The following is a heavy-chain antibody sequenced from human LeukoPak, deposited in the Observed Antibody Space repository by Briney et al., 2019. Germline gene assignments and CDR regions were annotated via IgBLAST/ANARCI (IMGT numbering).Heavy chain of an antibody. CDR1: GGSLSTYY. D-gene: IGHD2-15*01. Sequence: SGTLSLTCTVSGGSLSTYYWSWIRQPPGKGLEWIGEIYHRGSTNYNPSLKSRVTISVDKSKNQFSLKLNSVTAADTAVYHCARNAAHEYYFDYWGQGTLVTVSS. CDR2: IYHRGST. CDR3: ARNAAHEYYFDY. V-gene: IGHV4-59*12. J-gene: IGHJ4*02.